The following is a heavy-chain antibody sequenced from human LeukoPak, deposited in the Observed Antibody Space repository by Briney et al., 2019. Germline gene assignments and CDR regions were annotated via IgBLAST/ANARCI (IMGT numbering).Heavy chain of an antibody. D-gene: IGHD6-19*01. V-gene: IGHV4-59*01. Sequence: PSETLSLTCTVSGGSISSYYWSWIRQPPGKGLEWIGYIFYSGNTNYNPSLKSRVPISVDTSKNQFSLKLSSVTAADTAVYYCARDLHSSGWYWFDPWGQGTLVTVSS. CDR2: IFYSGNT. CDR3: ARDLHSSGWYWFDP. J-gene: IGHJ5*02. CDR1: GGSISSYY.